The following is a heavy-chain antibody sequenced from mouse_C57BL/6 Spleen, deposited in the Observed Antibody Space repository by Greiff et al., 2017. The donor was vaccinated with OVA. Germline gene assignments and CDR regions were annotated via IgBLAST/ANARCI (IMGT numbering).Heavy chain of an antibody. J-gene: IGHJ2*01. V-gene: IGHV3-6*01. CDR3: ARDRGGAQATLDY. CDR2: ISYDGSN. Sequence: EVKLQESGPGLVKPSQSLSLTCSVTGYSITSGYYWNWIRQFPGNKLEWMGYISYDGSNNYNPSLKNRISITRDTSKNQFFLKLNSVTTEDTATYYCARDRGGAQATLDYWGQGTTLTVSS. CDR1: GYSITSGYY. D-gene: IGHD3-2*02.